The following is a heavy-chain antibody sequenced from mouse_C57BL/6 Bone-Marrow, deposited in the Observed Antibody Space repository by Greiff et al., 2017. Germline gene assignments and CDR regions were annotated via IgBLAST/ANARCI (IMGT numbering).Heavy chain of an antibody. V-gene: IGHV14-4*01. CDR2: IDPEIGDT. J-gene: IGHJ2*01. Sequence: EVKLMESGAELVRPGASVKLSCTASGFNIKDDYIHWVKQRPEQGLEWIGWIDPEIGDTEYASKFQGKATITSDTSSTTAYLQLSSLTSEDTAVYYCSSIDGNYFDFWGQGTALTVAS. D-gene: IGHD2-3*01. CDR3: SSIDGNYFDF. CDR1: GFNIKDDY.